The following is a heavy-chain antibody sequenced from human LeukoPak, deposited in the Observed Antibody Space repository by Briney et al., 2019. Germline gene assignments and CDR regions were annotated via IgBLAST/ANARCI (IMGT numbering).Heavy chain of an antibody. CDR1: GASLSSYL. V-gene: IGHV4-34*01. D-gene: IGHD3-9*01. Sequence: SETLSLTCALYGASLSSYLWNRIRQSPGRGLEWIGEIHAGGFTYYKSSLRSRVTISRDMSKNQISLNVTSVTATYTSIYFCARGVVFRRSALYFARWGEGTLVTVTS. J-gene: IGHJ4*02. CDR3: ARGVVFRRSALYFAR. CDR2: IHAGGFT.